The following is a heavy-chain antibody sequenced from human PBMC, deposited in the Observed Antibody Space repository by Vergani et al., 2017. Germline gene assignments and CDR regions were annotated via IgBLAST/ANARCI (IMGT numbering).Heavy chain of an antibody. J-gene: IGHJ4*02. CDR1: GFTFSSYW. V-gene: IGHV3-7*03. CDR2: IKQDGSEK. D-gene: IGHD3-10*01. CDR3: ASRGSGSLRSFDY. Sequence: EVQLLESGGGLVQPGGSLRLSCAASGFTFSSYWMSWVRQAPGKGLEWVANIKQDGSEKYYVDSVKGRFTISRDNAKNSLYLQMNSLRAEDTAVYYCASRGSGSLRSFDYWGQGTLVTVSS.